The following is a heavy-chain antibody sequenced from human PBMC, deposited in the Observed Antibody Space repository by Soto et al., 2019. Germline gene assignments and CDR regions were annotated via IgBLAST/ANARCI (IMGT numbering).Heavy chain of an antibody. D-gene: IGHD2-15*01. CDR1: GGSISSGGYY. CDR3: ARAQDCSGGSCYRRRVWFDP. CDR2: IYYSGST. J-gene: IGHJ5*02. Sequence: SETLSLTCTVSGGSISSGGYYWSWIRQHPGKGLEWIGYIYYSGSTYYNPSLKSRVTISVDTSKNQFSLKLSSVTAADTAVYYCARAQDCSGGSCYRRRVWFDPWGQGTLVTVSS. V-gene: IGHV4-31*03.